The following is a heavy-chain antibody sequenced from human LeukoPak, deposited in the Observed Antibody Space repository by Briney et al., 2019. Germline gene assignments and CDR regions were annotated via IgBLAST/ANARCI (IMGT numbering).Heavy chain of an antibody. CDR1: GGSFSGYY. CDR2: IYYSGST. V-gene: IGHV4-34*01. CDR3: ARCGRFITNWYFDL. J-gene: IGHJ2*01. D-gene: IGHD1-1*01. Sequence: SETLSLTCAVYGGSFSGYYWSWIRQPPGKGLEWIGSIYYSGSTYYNPSLKSRVTISVDTSKNQFSLNLSSVTAADTAVYYCARCGRFITNWYFDLWGRGTLVTVSS.